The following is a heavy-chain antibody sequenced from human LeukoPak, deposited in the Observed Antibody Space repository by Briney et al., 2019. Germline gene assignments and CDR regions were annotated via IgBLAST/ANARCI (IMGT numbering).Heavy chain of an antibody. CDR3: TTKVMRGNLGDDYDD. V-gene: IGHV3-30*03. CDR1: GVTCRNYG. Sequence: GGSLRLSCSVSGVTCRNYGMHWVRQAPGKGLEWVALRSSDGIDKLYGASVKGRFTISRDDSKSTLYLQMNSLTAEDTAVYYCTTKVMRGNLGDDYDDWGQGTLVTVSS. J-gene: IGHJ4*02. D-gene: IGHD5-12*01. CDR2: RSSDGIDK.